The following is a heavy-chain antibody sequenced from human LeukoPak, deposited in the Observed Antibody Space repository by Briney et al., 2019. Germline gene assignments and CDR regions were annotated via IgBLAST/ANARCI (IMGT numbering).Heavy chain of an antibody. V-gene: IGHV4-34*01. CDR1: GGSFSGYY. CDR2: INHSGST. J-gene: IGHJ3*02. Sequence: SETLSLTCAVYGGSFSGYYWSWIRQPPGKGLEWIGEINHSGSTNYNPSLKSRVTISVDTSKNQFSLKLSSVTAADTAVYYCARYCSSTSCPEPDAFDIWGQGTMVTVSS. CDR3: ARYCSSTSCPEPDAFDI. D-gene: IGHD2-2*01.